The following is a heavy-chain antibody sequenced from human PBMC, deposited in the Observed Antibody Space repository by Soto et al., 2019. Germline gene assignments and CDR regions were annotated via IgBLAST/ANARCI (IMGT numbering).Heavy chain of an antibody. CDR1: GFTFSSYA. Sequence: QVPLVESGGGVVQPGRSLRLSSAASGFTFSSYAMHWVRQAPGKGLEWVAVISYDGSNKYYGDSVKGRFTISRDNSKNTLYLQMNSLRAEDTAVYYCARGGDFWSGSPPYYYYGMDVWGQGTTVTVSS. D-gene: IGHD3-3*01. J-gene: IGHJ6*02. CDR3: ARGGDFWSGSPPYYYYGMDV. CDR2: ISYDGSNK. V-gene: IGHV3-30-3*01.